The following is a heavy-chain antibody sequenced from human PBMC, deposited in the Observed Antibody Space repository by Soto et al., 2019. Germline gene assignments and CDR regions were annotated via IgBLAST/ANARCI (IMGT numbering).Heavy chain of an antibody. CDR2: INPNSGGT. V-gene: IGHV1-2*02. CDR1: GYTFTGYY. Sequence: ASVKVSCKASGYTFTGYYMHWVRHAPGQGLEWMGWINPNSGGTNYAQKFQGRVTMTRDTSISTAYMELSRLSSDDTAVYYCARFSSGWSNWFDPWGQGTLVTVPQ. J-gene: IGHJ5*02. D-gene: IGHD6-19*01. CDR3: ARFSSGWSNWFDP.